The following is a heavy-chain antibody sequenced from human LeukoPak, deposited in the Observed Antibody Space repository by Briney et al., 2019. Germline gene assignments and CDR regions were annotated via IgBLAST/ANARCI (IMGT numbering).Heavy chain of an antibody. V-gene: IGHV4-59*08. Sequence: SETLSLTCTVSGGSISSYYWSWIRQPPGKGLEWIGYIYYSGSTNYNPSLKSRVTISVDTSKNQFSLKLSSVTAADTAVYYCASIPGISVSAYYFDYWGQGTLVTVSS. CDR1: GGSISSYY. J-gene: IGHJ4*02. CDR2: IYYSGST. D-gene: IGHD6-19*01. CDR3: ASIPGISVSAYYFDY.